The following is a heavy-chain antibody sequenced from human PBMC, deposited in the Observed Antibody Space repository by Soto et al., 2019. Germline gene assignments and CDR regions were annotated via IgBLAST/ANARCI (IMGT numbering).Heavy chain of an antibody. Sequence: GGSLRLSCAASGFTFSSYAIHWVRQAPGKGLEWVAVISYDGRNKYYADSVKGRFTISRDDSKNTLYLQMNSLRAEDTAVYYCARDVTGFSSGWRPLSWGQGTLVTVSS. CDR3: ARDVTGFSSGWRPLS. CDR1: GFTFSSYA. V-gene: IGHV3-30*04. CDR2: ISYDGRNK. D-gene: IGHD3-22*01. J-gene: IGHJ5*02.